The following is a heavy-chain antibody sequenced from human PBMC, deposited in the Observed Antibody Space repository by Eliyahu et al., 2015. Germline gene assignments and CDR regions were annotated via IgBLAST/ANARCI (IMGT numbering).Heavy chain of an antibody. D-gene: IGHD5/OR15-5a*01. CDR2: LSWNSGVI. V-gene: IGHV3-9*01. J-gene: IGHJ3*01. CDR3: AKAVYDGHAFDV. CDR1: GFTFDDYA. Sequence: EVQLVESGGGLAQPGRSLRLSCAASGFTFDDYAMHWVRQAPGKGLEWVSGLSWNSGVIGYADSVKGRFTVSRDNAKNSLYLQMNSLRPEDTALYYCAKAVYDGHAFDVWGQGTMVTVSS.